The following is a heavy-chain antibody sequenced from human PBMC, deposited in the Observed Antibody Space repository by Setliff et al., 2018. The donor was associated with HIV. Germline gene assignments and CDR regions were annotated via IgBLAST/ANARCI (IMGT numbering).Heavy chain of an antibody. J-gene: IGHJ6*03. D-gene: IGHD6-19*01. V-gene: IGHV3-9*01. CDR1: GFIFSNYA. CDR3: VRDGSLAGLYFQYMDV. Sequence: PGGSLRLSCAGSGFIFSNYAMYWVRQAPGKCLEWVSGISWNADFTAFAESTKSRFTISRDNARKSLYLQMNSLTTEDTALYYCVRDGSLAGLYFQYMDVGGKGTTVTVSS. CDR2: ISWNADFT.